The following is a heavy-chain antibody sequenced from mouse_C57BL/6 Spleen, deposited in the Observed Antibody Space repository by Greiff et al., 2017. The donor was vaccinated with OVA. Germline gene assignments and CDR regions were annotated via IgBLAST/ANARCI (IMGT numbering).Heavy chain of an antibody. J-gene: IGHJ1*03. CDR1: GYAFSSSW. Sequence: VQLQESGPELVKPGASVKISCKASGYAFSSSWMNWVKQRPGKGLEWIGRIYPGDGDTNYNGKFKGKATLTADKSSSTAYMQLSSLTSEDSAVYFCASDGDWYFDVWGTGTTVTVSS. CDR2: IYPGDGDT. V-gene: IGHV1-82*01. CDR3: ASDGDWYFDV. D-gene: IGHD2-3*01.